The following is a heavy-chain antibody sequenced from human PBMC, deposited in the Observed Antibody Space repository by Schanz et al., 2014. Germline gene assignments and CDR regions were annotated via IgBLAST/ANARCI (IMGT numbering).Heavy chain of an antibody. CDR3: ARRTSDNSSWYYVDY. Sequence: QVQLVQSGAEVKKPGASVKVSCKASGYTFTSYAITWLRQAPGQGLEWMGWISSYNGNTNYAQKLQGRVTMTTDTSTRTAHMELRSRTSDDTDVYYWARRTSDNSSWYYVDYWGQGTLVTVSS. V-gene: IGHV1-18*04. CDR1: GYTFTSYA. D-gene: IGHD6-13*01. CDR2: ISSYNGNT. J-gene: IGHJ4*02.